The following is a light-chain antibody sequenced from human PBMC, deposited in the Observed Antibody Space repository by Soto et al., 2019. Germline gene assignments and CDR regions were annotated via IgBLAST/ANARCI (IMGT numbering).Light chain of an antibody. V-gene: IGLV2-14*01. Sequence: QSALTQPASVSGSPGQSITISCTGTSSDVGGYNYVSWYQQHPGKAPKLMIYEVSKWPSGVSDRFSGSMSGNTASLTISGLQAEDEADYYCSSYTSNSTPYVFGTGTKVTVL. CDR1: SSDVGGYNY. CDR2: EVS. CDR3: SSYTSNSTPYV. J-gene: IGLJ1*01.